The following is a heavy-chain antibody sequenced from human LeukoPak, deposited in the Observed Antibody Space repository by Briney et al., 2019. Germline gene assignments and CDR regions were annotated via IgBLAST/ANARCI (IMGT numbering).Heavy chain of an antibody. Sequence: PGGSLRLSCAASGFTFSSYAMHWVRQAPGKGLEYVSAISSNGGSTYYANSVKGRFTISRDNSKNTLYLQMGSLRAEDMAVYYCARASGATVTTHYYYYYMDVWGKGTTVTVSS. CDR1: GFTFSSYA. V-gene: IGHV3-64*01. CDR2: ISSNGGST. J-gene: IGHJ6*03. D-gene: IGHD4-11*01. CDR3: ARASGATVTTHYYYYYMDV.